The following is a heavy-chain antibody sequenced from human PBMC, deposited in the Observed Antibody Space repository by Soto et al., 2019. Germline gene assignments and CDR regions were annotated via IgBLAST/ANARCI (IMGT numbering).Heavy chain of an antibody. CDR2: IWYDGSNK. V-gene: IGHV3-33*01. Sequence: QVQLVESGGGVVQPGRSLRLSCAASGFTFSSYGMHWVRQAPGKGLEWVAVIWYDGSNKYYADSVKGRFTISRDNSKNTLYLQMNSLRAEDKAVYYCARGAPRNTYFGYWGQGTLVTVSS. D-gene: IGHD1-1*01. CDR1: GFTFSSYG. J-gene: IGHJ4*02. CDR3: ARGAPRNTYFGY.